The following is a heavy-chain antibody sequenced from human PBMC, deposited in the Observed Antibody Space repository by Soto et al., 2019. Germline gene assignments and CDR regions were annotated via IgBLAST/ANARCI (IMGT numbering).Heavy chain of an antibody. V-gene: IGHV1-18*01. CDR3: ARDWRGAEGFDP. CDR1: GYTFNTYG. Sequence: QVQLVQSGPEVKKPGASVKVSCKASGYTFNTYGFTWVRQAPGQGLEWMGCIGAHNGDTNDVQNFRCRVTMTVDTSTTTSSMEMRSLTSDDPAVYFCARDWRGAEGFDPWGQGTLVTVSS. D-gene: IGHD3-3*01. J-gene: IGHJ5*02. CDR2: IGAHNGDT.